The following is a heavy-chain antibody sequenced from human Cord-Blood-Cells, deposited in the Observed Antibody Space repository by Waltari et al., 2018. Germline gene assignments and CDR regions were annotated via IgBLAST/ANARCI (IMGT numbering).Heavy chain of an antibody. D-gene: IGHD3-3*01. CDR3: AKDPGLRFLEWLVDY. Sequence: EVQLLESGGGLVQPGGSLRLSCAASGFTFSSYAMSWVRQAPGKGLEWVSAISGSGGSKYYADSVKGLFTISRDNSKNTLYLQMNSLRAEDTAVYYCAKDPGLRFLEWLVDYWGQGTLVTVSS. J-gene: IGHJ4*02. V-gene: IGHV3-23*01. CDR1: GFTFSSYA. CDR2: ISGSGGSK.